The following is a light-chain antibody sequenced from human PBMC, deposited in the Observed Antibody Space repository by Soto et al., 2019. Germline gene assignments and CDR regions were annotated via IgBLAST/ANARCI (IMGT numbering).Light chain of an antibody. J-gene: IGKJ5*01. V-gene: IGKV3D-20*02. CDR1: QSVSSNY. CDR3: QQRHMWPIT. CDR2: DAY. Sequence: EIGLTQSPGTLSLSPGERATFSCRASQSVSSNYLAWYQQKPGQAPRLLIYDAYNRATGIPPRFSGSGSGTDFTLTISSLEPEDSAVYYCQQRHMWPITFGQGTRLEI.